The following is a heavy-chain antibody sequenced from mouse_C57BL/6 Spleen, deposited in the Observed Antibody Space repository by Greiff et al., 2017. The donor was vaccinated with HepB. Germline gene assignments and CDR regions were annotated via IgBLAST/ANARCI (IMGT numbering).Heavy chain of an antibody. CDR1: GYTFTSYW. D-gene: IGHD2-5*01. Sequence: QVQLQQPGAELVKPGASVKLSCKASGYTFTSYWMHWVKQRPGQGLEWIGMIHPNSGSTNYNEKFKSKATLTVDKSSSTAYMQLSSLTSEDSAVYYCARHHSNFYYFDYWGQGTTLTVSS. J-gene: IGHJ2*01. CDR3: ARHHSNFYYFDY. V-gene: IGHV1-64*01. CDR2: IHPNSGST.